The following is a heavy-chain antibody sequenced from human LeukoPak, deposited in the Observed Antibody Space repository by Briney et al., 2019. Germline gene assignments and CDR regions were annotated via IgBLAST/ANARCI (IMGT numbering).Heavy chain of an antibody. CDR2: IYYSGST. Sequence: RTSETLSLTCTVSGGSISSYYWSWIRQPPGKGLEWIGYIYYSGSTNYNPSLKSRVTISVDTSKNQFSLKLSSVTAADTAAYYCAIGAVAGSRAFDIWGQGTMVTVSS. J-gene: IGHJ3*02. CDR3: AIGAVAGSRAFDI. CDR1: GGSISSYY. D-gene: IGHD6-19*01. V-gene: IGHV4-59*01.